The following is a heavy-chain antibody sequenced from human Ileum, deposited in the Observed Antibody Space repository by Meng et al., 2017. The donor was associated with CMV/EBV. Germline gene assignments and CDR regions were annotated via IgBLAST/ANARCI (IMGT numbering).Heavy chain of an antibody. CDR1: GDSVSTNSAA. CDR3: AREREDGFDI. V-gene: IGHV6-1*01. CDR2: TYYRSKWYS. J-gene: IGHJ3*02. Sequence: CAISGDSVSTNSAAWTWIRQSPSRGLEWLGRTYYRSKWYSDYAVSVKSRITLNPDTSKNQFSVQLNSATPEDTAVYYCAREREDGFDIWGQGTMVTVSS.